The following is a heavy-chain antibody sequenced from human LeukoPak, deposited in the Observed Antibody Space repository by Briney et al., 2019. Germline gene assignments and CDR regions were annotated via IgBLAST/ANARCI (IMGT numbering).Heavy chain of an antibody. V-gene: IGHV4-39*07. CDR3: ARVFRDYYYGMDV. CDR2: IYYSGST. J-gene: IGHJ6*02. Sequence: PSETLSLTCTVSGGSISSSSYYWGWIRQPPGKGLEWIGNIYYSGSTNYNPSLKSRVTISVDKSKNQFSLKLSSVTAADTAVYYCARVFRDYYYGMDVWGQGTTVTVSS. CDR1: GGSISSSSYY.